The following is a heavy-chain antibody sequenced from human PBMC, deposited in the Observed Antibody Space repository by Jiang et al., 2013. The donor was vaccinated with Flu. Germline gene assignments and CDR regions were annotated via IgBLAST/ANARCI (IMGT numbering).Heavy chain of an antibody. D-gene: IGHD3-10*01. CDR3: ARHPNVRGSGSYYYLGTYYGMDV. Sequence: GSGLVKPSETLSLTCTVSGGSISSSSYYWGWIRQPPGKGLEWIGSIYYSGSTYYNPSLKSRVTISVDTSKNQFSLKLSSVTAADTAVYYCARHPNVRGSGSYYYLGTYYGMDVWGQGTTVTVSS. CDR2: IYYSGST. V-gene: IGHV4-39*01. CDR1: GGSISSSSYY. J-gene: IGHJ6*02.